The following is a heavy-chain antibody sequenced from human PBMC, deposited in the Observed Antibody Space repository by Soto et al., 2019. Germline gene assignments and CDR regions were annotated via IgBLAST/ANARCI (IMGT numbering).Heavy chain of an antibody. V-gene: IGHV1-69*12. CDR2: IIPIFGTA. CDR1: GGTFSSYA. J-gene: IGHJ6*02. D-gene: IGHD6-6*01. Sequence: QVQLVQSGAEVKKPGSSVKVSCKASGGTFSSYAISWVRQAPGQGLEWMGGIIPIFGTANYAQKFQGRVTITADESTSTAYMELSSLRSEDTAVYYCARPPSIAARYCGSCGMDVWGQGTTVTVSS. CDR3: ARPPSIAARYCGSCGMDV.